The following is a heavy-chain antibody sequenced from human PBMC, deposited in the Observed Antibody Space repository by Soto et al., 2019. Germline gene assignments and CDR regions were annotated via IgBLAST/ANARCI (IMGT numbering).Heavy chain of an antibody. Sequence: QTLSLTCAISGDSVSSNTAAWNWIRSSPSRGLEWPGRTYYRSNWRHDYAVSVKSRITVNPDTSKNHFSLQLNSVTPDDTAVYYCARGVAGSGFDLWGQGTLVTVSS. J-gene: IGHJ4*02. CDR3: ARGVAGSGFDL. V-gene: IGHV6-1*01. D-gene: IGHD6-19*01. CDR2: TYYRSNWRH. CDR1: GDSVSSNTAA.